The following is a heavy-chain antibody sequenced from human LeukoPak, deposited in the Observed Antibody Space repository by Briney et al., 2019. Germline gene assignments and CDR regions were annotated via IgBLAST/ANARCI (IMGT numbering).Heavy chain of an antibody. CDR2: VSGSGGGT. V-gene: IGHV3-23*01. Sequence: GGSLRLSCTASGFTFSSYAMGWVRQAPGKGLEWVSGVSGSGGGTYYADSVKGRFTISRDNSKNTLYLQMNSLRPEDTAVYYCPKGCASTSCYTSEYWGQGTLVTVSS. CDR3: PKGCASTSCYTSEY. CDR1: GFTFSSYA. D-gene: IGHD2-2*02. J-gene: IGHJ4*02.